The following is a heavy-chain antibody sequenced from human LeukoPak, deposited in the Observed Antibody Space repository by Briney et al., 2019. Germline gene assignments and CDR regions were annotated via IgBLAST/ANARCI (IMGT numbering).Heavy chain of an antibody. D-gene: IGHD2-2*01. CDR3: ARYCSSTSCPTPYYYGMDV. J-gene: IGHJ6*02. V-gene: IGHV3-7*05. CDR2: IKQDGSEK. CDR1: GFTFSSYW. Sequence: GGSLRLSCAASGFTFSSYWMSWVRQAPGKGLEWVVNIKQDGSEKYYVDSVKGRFTISRDNAKNSLYLQMNSLRAEDTAVYYCARYCSSTSCPTPYYYGMDVWGQGTTVTVSS.